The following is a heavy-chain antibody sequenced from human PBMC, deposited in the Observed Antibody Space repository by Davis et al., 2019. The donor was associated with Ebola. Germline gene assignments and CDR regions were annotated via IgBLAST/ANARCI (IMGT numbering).Heavy chain of an antibody. D-gene: IGHD5-24*01. CDR1: GFTFSSYG. CDR3: ASGRVEMATVSLDY. V-gene: IGHV3-33*08. CDR2: IWYDGSNK. Sequence: PGGSLRLSCAASGFTFSSYGMHWVRQAPGKELEWVAVIWYDGSNKYYADSVKGRFTISRDNSKNTLYLQMNSLRAEDTAVYYCASGRVEMATVSLDYWGQGTLVTVSS. J-gene: IGHJ4*02.